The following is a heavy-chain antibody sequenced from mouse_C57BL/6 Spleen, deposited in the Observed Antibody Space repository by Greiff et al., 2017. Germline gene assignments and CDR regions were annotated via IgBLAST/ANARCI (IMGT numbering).Heavy chain of an antibody. D-gene: IGHD2-3*01. CDR1: GYTFTSYW. J-gene: IGHJ4*01. CDR3: ARVDDGYYVGAMDY. V-gene: IGHV1-64*01. CDR2: IHPNSGST. Sequence: QVQLQQPGAELVKPGASVKLSCKASGYTFTSYWMHWVKQRSGQGLEWIGMIHPNSGSTNYNEKFKSKATLTVDKSSSTAYMQLSSLTSEDSAVYYCARVDDGYYVGAMDYWGQGTSVTVSS.